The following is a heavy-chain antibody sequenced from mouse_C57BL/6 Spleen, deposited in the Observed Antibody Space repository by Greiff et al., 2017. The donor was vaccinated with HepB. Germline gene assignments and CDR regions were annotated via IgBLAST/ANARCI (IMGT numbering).Heavy chain of an antibody. Sequence: VQLQQPGAELVKPGASVKLSCKASGYTFTSYWMQWVKQRPGQGLEWIGEIDPSDSYTNYNQKFKGKATLTVDTSSSTAYMQLSSLTSEDSAVYYCARAYYHWYVDVWGTGTTVTVSS. D-gene: IGHD1-1*02. J-gene: IGHJ1*03. CDR1: GYTFTSYW. CDR2: IDPSDSYT. V-gene: IGHV1-50*01. CDR3: ARAYYHWYVDV.